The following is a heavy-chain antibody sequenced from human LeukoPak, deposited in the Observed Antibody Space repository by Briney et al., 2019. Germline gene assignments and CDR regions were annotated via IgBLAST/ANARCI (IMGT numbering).Heavy chain of an antibody. J-gene: IGHJ4*02. Sequence: PGGSLRLSCAASGFIFSANAMNWVRQAPGKGLEWVSTIDKTTYPTFYADSVKGRFTISRDNSKNTLYLQMNSLRTEDTAVYFCAKFEGATIPGWFNDYWGQGILVTVSS. CDR1: GFIFSANA. CDR3: AKFEGATIPGWFNDY. CDR2: IDKTTYPT. V-gene: IGHV3-23*05. D-gene: IGHD6-19*01.